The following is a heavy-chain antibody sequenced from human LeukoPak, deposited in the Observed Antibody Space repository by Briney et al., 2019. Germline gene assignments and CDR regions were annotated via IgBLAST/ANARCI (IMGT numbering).Heavy chain of an antibody. Sequence: PETLSLTCAVYGGSFSGYFWSWIRQPSGKGLEWIGEINRSGSTTYNPSLKSRVTISVDTSKNQFSLKLNSVTAADTAVYYCARFGTYWGQGILVTVSS. V-gene: IGHV4-34*01. CDR2: INRSGST. J-gene: IGHJ4*02. CDR1: GGSFSGYF. D-gene: IGHD3-10*01. CDR3: ARFGTY.